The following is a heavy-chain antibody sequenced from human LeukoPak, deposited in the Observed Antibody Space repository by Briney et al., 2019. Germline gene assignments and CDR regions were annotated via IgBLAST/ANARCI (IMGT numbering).Heavy chain of an antibody. V-gene: IGHV3-23*03. D-gene: IGHD3-16*01. CDR3: ARDVGDEGNY. CDR1: GFTFSSYA. Sequence: GGSLRLSCTASGFTFSSYAMSWVRQAPGKGLEWVSVIYSGGSTYYADSVKGRFTISRDNSKNTLYLQMSSLRTADTAVYYCARDVGDEGNYWGQGTLVTVSS. J-gene: IGHJ4*02. CDR2: IYSGGST.